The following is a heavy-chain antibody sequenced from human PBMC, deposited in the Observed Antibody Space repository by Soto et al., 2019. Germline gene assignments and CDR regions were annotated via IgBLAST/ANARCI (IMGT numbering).Heavy chain of an antibody. Sequence: GESLKISCKGSGYSFTSYWINWVRQMPGKGLEWMGIIHPGDSDTRYSPSFQGQVTISAGKSIDTAYLQWRSLKASDTAVYYCARHHGSPGSYFGLDVWGQGTTVTVSS. V-gene: IGHV5-51*01. CDR3: ARHHGSPGSYFGLDV. CDR2: IHPGDSDT. CDR1: GYSFTSYW. J-gene: IGHJ6*02. D-gene: IGHD6-13*01.